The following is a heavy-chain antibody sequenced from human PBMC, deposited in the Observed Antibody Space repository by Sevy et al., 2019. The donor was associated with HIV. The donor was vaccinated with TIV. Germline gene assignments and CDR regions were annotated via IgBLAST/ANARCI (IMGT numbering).Heavy chain of an antibody. CDR3: ASYGSWGSYRFDAFHF. Sequence: ASVKVSCKASGGTFSSYNFNWVRQAPGQGLEWMGRIIPIFGSSNYAEDFQGRVTVTADESTTTVYMELSSLRLADSAVYYCASYGSWGSYRFDAFHFWGQGTLVTVSS. CDR1: GGTFSSYN. V-gene: IGHV1-69*13. J-gene: IGHJ3*01. D-gene: IGHD3-16*02. CDR2: IIPIFGSS.